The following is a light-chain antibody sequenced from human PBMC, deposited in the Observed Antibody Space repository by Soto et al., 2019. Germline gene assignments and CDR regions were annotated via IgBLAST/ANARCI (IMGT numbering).Light chain of an antibody. CDR2: FAS. J-gene: IGKJ1*01. Sequence: DIQMPQSPSSVSVSVVDIVTSTFRASQGIGDRLAWYQQRPGKVTQLVVYFASTLTSGVPSRFSASGSGEEFTLNIKPLQAEDFATYYCMHTLSFPRTFGQGTKVDI. CDR3: MHTLSFPRT. CDR1: QGIGDR. V-gene: IGKV1-12*01.